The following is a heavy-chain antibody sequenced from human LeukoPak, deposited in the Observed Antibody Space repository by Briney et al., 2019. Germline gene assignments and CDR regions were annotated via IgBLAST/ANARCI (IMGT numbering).Heavy chain of an antibody. CDR3: ARDLGAAAGTVVFDY. D-gene: IGHD6-13*01. J-gene: IGHJ4*02. V-gene: IGHV4-4*07. CDR1: GGSISSYY. CDR2: IYTSGST. Sequence: SETLSLTCTVSGGSISSYYWSWIRQPAGKGLEWIGRIYTSGSTYYNPSLKSRVTMSVDTSKNQFSLKLSSVTAADTAVYYCARDLGAAAGTVVFDYWGQGTLVTVSS.